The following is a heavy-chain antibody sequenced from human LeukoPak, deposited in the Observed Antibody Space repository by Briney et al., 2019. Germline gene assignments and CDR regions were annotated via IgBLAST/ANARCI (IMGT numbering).Heavy chain of an antibody. V-gene: IGHV3-53*01. Sequence: GGSLSLSCVVSGFTVSGDYFSWFRKAPGQGQEWVSVLYYGVSTFYKDSVKGRFTTSGDNFNNTVYLQMNSLRAEDTAVYYCARGRQNYGDYPYWGQGTLVTVSS. J-gene: IGHJ4*02. CDR1: GFTVSGDY. CDR3: ARGRQNYGDYPY. CDR2: LYYGVST. D-gene: IGHD4-17*01.